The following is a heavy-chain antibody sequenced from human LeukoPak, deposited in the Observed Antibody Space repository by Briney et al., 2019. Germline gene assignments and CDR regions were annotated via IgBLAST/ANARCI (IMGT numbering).Heavy chain of an antibody. CDR2: ICSSSSII. CDR1: GFTFSSYS. J-gene: IGHJ4*02. V-gene: IGHV3-48*02. Sequence: GGYLTRSCAASGFTFSSYSMNWVRPAQGKGLEWLSYICSSSSIIQSADSGKSRFTISRDNAQNALYIQINRVRDEDTGVCYCARATLAVKYYFDDWGQGSLVTVSS. CDR3: ARATLAVKYYFDD.